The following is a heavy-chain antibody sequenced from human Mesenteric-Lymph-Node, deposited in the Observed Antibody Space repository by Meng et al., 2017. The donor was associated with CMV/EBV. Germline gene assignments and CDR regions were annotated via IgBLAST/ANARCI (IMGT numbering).Heavy chain of an antibody. V-gene: IGHV4-61*01. CDR1: GGTVTSGSYY. D-gene: IGHD3-3*01. J-gene: IGHJ6*02. CDR2: IYYTGST. Sequence: SETLSLTCTVSGGTVTSGSYYWSWIRQPPGRRLEFIGYIYYTGSTNYNPSLKSRLTISVDTSKNQFSLRLSSVTAADTALYYCARSGNYDFWSGTIMDVWGPGTTVTVSS. CDR3: ARSGNYDFWSGTIMDV.